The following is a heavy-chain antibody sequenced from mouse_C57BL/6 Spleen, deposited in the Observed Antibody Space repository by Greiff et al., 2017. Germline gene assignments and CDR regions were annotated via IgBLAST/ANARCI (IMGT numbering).Heavy chain of an antibody. D-gene: IGHD4-1*01. V-gene: IGHV1-11*01. CDR2: MYPVSGET. CDR3: GMGHWDPYAMDY. Sequence: LQESGAELASPGASVTLSCKASGYTFTDHIMNWVKKRPGQGLEWIGRMYPVSGETNYNQKFMGKATFSVDRSSSTVYMVLNSLTSEDPAVYYCGMGHWDPYAMDYWCQGTSVTVSS. CDR1: GYTFTDHI. J-gene: IGHJ4*01.